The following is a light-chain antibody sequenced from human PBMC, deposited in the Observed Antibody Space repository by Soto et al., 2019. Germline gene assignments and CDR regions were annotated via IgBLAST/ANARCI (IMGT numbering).Light chain of an antibody. CDR2: GAS. Sequence: EIVLTQSPGTLSLSPGERATLSCRASQTVRTNYLAWFQHKPGQAPKLLIYGASSRATGIPDRFSGSGSGTDFTITINRLAPEDCAVYFCQQYSDSPLTFGGGTKVEIK. CDR3: QQYSDSPLT. V-gene: IGKV3-20*01. J-gene: IGKJ4*01. CDR1: QTVRTNY.